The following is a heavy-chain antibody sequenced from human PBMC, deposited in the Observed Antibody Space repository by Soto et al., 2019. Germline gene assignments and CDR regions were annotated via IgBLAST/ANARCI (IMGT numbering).Heavy chain of an antibody. V-gene: IGHV4-39*01. Sequence: SETVSLTCIVSGSSISSSGYYWGWIRQPPGKGLEWIASMYYNVGTYYNPSLKSRVTISVDTSANQFSLKLSSVTAADTAVYYCARLPSRHWVDYSGPAPLVTVST. CDR3: ARLPSRHWVDY. CDR1: GSSISSSGYY. J-gene: IGHJ4*02. D-gene: IGHD3-16*01. CDR2: MYYNVGT.